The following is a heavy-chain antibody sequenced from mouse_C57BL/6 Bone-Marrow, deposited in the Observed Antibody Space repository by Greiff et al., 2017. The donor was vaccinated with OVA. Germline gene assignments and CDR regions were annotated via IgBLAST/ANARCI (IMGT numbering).Heavy chain of an antibody. CDR2: INYDGSST. CDR1: GFTFSDYY. D-gene: IGHD1-2*01. J-gene: IGHJ1*03. V-gene: IGHV5-16*01. Sequence: EVMLVESEGGLVQPGSSMKLSCTASGFTFSDYYMAWVRQVPEKGLEWVANINYDGSSTYYLDSLKSRFIISRDNAKNILYLQMSSLKSEDTATYYCARDLGTAWYFDVWGTGTTVTVSS. CDR3: ARDLGTAWYFDV.